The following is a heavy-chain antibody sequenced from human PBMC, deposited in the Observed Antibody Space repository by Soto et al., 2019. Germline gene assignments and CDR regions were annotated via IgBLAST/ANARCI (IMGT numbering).Heavy chain of an antibody. CDR1: GYTFASCD. CDR2: VNPDNGNT. V-gene: IGHV1-8*01. CDR3: ARISGRPSNYYHIDV. J-gene: IGHJ6*02. D-gene: IGHD1-26*01. Sequence: GASVKVSCKASGYTFASCDVNWVRQAPGQGLEWMGWVNPDNGNTGYAQKFQGRVTMTRDSSMSTAYMELSSLRSEDTAVYYCARISGRPSNYYHIDVWGQGTTVTVSS.